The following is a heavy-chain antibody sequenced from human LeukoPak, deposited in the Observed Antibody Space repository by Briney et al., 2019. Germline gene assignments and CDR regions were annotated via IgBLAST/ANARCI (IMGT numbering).Heavy chain of an antibody. CDR2: ISVYRGNT. CDR1: GYTFSTYG. Sequence: ASVKVSCKASGYTFSTYGISWVRQAPGQGLEWMGWISVYRGNTNYAQNFQGGVAMTTDTSTSTAYMELRSLRSDDTAVYYCARDPDGAMDFDYWGQGTLVTVSS. D-gene: IGHD5-24*01. V-gene: IGHV1-18*01. J-gene: IGHJ4*02. CDR3: ARDPDGAMDFDY.